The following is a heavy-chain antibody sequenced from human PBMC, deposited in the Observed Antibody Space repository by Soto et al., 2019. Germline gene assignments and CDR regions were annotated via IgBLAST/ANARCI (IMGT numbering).Heavy chain of an antibody. CDR3: AHSGVEQQLVHVWFDP. CDR1: GFSLSTSGVG. CDR2: IYWDDDK. J-gene: IGHJ5*02. Sequence: QITLKESGPTLVKPTQTLTLTCTFSGFSLSTSGVGVGWIRQPPGKALEWLALIYWDDDKRYSPSLKSRLTITKDTSKNQVVLTMTNMDPVDTATYYCAHSGVEQQLVHVWFDPWGQGTLVTVSS. V-gene: IGHV2-5*02. D-gene: IGHD6-13*01.